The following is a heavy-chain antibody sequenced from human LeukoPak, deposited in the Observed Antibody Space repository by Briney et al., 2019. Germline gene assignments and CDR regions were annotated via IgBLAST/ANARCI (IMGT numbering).Heavy chain of an antibody. V-gene: IGHV4-30-2*01. CDR3: ARQEYTTSSGADY. CDR1: GGSISSGGYY. Sequence: SQTLSLTCTVSGGSISSGGYYWSWIRQPPGKGLEWIGYIYHSGSTYYNPSLKSRVTISVDRSKNQFSLKLSSVTAADTAVYYCARQEYTTSSGADYWGQGTLVTVSS. CDR2: IYHSGST. D-gene: IGHD2/OR15-2a*01. J-gene: IGHJ4*02.